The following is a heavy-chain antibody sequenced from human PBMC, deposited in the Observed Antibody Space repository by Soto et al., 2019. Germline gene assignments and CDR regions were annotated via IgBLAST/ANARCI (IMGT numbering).Heavy chain of an antibody. CDR2: VYSSGST. Sequence: SETLSLTCTVSGGSIRNYYWSWIRQPPGKGLEWIGYVYSSGSTHYNPSLQSRVTISADTSKNQVSLKVNSVTAADTAVYYCTRDHPHSYGVYYFDYWGQGTPVTVSS. CDR3: TRDHPHSYGVYYFDY. J-gene: IGHJ4*02. D-gene: IGHD5-18*01. CDR1: GGSIRNYY. V-gene: IGHV4-59*01.